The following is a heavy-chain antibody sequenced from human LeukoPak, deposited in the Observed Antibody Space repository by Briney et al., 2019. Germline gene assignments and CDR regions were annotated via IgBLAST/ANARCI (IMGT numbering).Heavy chain of an antibody. V-gene: IGHV3-30-3*01. CDR3: VGDSRPGGAMGLYHNFDL. Sequence: PGGSLRLSCAASGFTFSSYAMHWVRQAPGKGLEWVAVISYDGSNKYYADSVKGRFTISRDNSKNTLYLQMNSLGAEDTALYFCVGDSRPGGAMGLYHNFDLWGLGTLVTVSS. CDR2: ISYDGSNK. D-gene: IGHD3-16*01. J-gene: IGHJ4*02. CDR1: GFTFSSYA.